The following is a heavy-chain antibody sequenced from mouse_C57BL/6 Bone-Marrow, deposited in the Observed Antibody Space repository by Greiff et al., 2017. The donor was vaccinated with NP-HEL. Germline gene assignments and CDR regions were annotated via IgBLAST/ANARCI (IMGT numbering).Heavy chain of an antibody. CDR3: ARRGLYYGNMYYFDY. J-gene: IGHJ2*01. D-gene: IGHD2-1*01. CDR1: GYTFTSYG. V-gene: IGHV1-81*01. Sequence: QVHVKQSGAELARPGASVKLSCKASGYTFTSYGISWVMQRTGQGLEWIGEIYPRSGNPYYNEKFKGKATLTADKSSSTAYMELRSLTSEDSAVYFCARRGLYYGNMYYFDYWGQGTTLTVSS. CDR2: IYPRSGNP.